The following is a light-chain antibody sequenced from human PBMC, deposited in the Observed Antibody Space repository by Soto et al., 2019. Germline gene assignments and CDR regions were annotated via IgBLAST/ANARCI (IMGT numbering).Light chain of an antibody. CDR1: QSLSMF. Sequence: EIVLTQSPGTLSLSPGDRVTLSCRASQSLSMFLAWYQQKPGQAPRLPIYDASNRATGVPARFSGSGSGTDFTLTISSLEPEDFAVYYCQKRTNWLTFGGGTKVDIK. CDR3: QKRTNWLT. V-gene: IGKV3-11*01. CDR2: DAS. J-gene: IGKJ4*01.